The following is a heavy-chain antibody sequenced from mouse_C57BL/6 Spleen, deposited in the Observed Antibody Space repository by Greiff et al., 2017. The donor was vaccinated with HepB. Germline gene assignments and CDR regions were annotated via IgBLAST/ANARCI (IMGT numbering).Heavy chain of an antibody. CDR2: ISDGGSYT. CDR3: ARAGEGDYDSFAY. CDR1: GFTFSSYA. V-gene: IGHV5-4*01. J-gene: IGHJ3*01. D-gene: IGHD2-4*01. Sequence: EVQLVESGGGLVKPGGSLKLSCAASGFTFSSYAMSWVRQTPEKRLEWVATISDGGSYTYYPDNVKGRFTISRDNAKNNLYLQMSHLKSEDTAMYYCARAGEGDYDSFAYWGQGTLVTVSA.